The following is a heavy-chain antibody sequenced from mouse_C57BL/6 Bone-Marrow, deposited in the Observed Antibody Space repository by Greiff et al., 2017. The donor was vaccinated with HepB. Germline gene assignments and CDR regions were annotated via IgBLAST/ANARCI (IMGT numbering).Heavy chain of an antibody. CDR2: IDPENGDT. J-gene: IGHJ1*03. Sequence: EVQLVESGAELVRPGASVKLSCTASGFNIKDDYMHWVKQRPEQGLEWIGWIDPENGDTEYASKFQGKATITADTSSKTAYLQRSSLTSEDTAVYYCTTEGYYYGGYFDVWGTGTTVTVSS. CDR1: GFNIKDDY. V-gene: IGHV14-4*01. CDR3: TTEGYYYGGYFDV. D-gene: IGHD1-1*01.